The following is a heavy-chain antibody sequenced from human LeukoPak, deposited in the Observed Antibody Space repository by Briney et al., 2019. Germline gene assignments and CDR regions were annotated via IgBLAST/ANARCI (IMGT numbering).Heavy chain of an antibody. CDR1: GDTFNNYA. CDR2: IIPLPDIT. J-gene: IGHJ4*02. Sequence: SVKVSCKASGDTFNNYAIIWVRQAPGQGLEWVGRIIPLPDITNSAQKFQGRVTFTADKSTNTAYMELSSLRSEDTAVYYCATDPGAYGDYFRPSGLDSWGQGSLVTVSS. CDR3: ATDPGAYGDYFRPSGLDS. V-gene: IGHV1-69*04. D-gene: IGHD4-17*01.